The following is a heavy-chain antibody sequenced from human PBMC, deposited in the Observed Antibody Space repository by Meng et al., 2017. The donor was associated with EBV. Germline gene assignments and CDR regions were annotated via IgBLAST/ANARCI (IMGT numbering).Heavy chain of an antibody. J-gene: IGHJ4*02. CDR1: GGPFRYYA. D-gene: IGHD3-10*01. CDR2: FLPRLGAP. V-gene: IGHV1-69*01. Sequence: QVQLVQSAAEVKKPGSSVKVSCKTSGGPFRYYAIGWVRQAPGQGLEWLGGFLPRLGAPNYAQKFHGRVKITADESTSTHYMDLSSLRSEDTAIYYCASESGRGYTPDYWGQGTLVTVSS. CDR3: ASESGRGYTPDY.